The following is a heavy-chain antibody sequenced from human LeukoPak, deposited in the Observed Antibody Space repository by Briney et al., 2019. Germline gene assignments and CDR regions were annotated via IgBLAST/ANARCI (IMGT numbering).Heavy chain of an antibody. CDR1: GGSVTKYY. J-gene: IGHJ5*01. V-gene: IGHV4-59*02. Sequence: NSSETLSLTCTVSGGSVTKYYWHWIRQAPGKGLEWIGFIFHTGITNYNPSLKSRVTISVDTSKNQFSLKLTSVTAADTAVYFCARDLFPINWFESWGQGTLVTVSS. CDR2: IFHTGIT. D-gene: IGHD2-2*02. CDR3: ARDLFPINWFES.